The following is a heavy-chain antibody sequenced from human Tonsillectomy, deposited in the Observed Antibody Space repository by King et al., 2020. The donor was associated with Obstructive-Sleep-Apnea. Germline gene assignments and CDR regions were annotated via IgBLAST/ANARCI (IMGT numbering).Heavy chain of an antibody. V-gene: IGHV3-23*04. D-gene: IGHD3-10*01. Sequence: VQLVESGVGLIHPGGSLRLSCAASGFTFSSYGVSWVRQAPGKGLDWVSAITGICGSTYYADSVKGRFTISRDNSKNTLYLQMNSLRAEDTAVYYCAKDRPMGRGGVYFDYWGLGTLVTVST. CDR3: AKDRPMGRGGVYFDY. CDR2: ITGICGST. J-gene: IGHJ4*02. CDR1: GFTFSSYG.